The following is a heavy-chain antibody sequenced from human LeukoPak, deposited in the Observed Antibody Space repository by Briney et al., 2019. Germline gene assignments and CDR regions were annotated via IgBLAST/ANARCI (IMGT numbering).Heavy chain of an antibody. D-gene: IGHD1-26*01. CDR1: GFTFSSYG. CDR2: ISYDGSNK. CDR3: AKDGCWDDFCRSYNWFDP. J-gene: IGHJ5*02. V-gene: IGHV3-30*18. Sequence: GGSLRLSCAASGFTFSSYGMHWVRQAPGKGLEWVAVISYDGSNKYYADPVRGRFTISRDNSKNTLYLQMNSLRAEDTAVYYCAKDGCWDDFCRSYNWFDPWGQGTLVTVSS.